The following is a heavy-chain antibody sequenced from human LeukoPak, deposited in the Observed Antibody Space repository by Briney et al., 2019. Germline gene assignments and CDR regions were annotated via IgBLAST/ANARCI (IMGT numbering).Heavy chain of an antibody. J-gene: IGHJ4*02. Sequence: TGGSLRLSCAASGFSFSNYGMNWVRQAPGKGLEWVSGIIGSGGTTYTADSVKGRFTISRDNSKNTLYLQMNSLRAEDTAVYYCARDVHSSGYYLMGYYFDYWGQGTLVTVSS. V-gene: IGHV3-23*01. D-gene: IGHD3-22*01. CDR2: IIGSGGTT. CDR1: GFSFSNYG. CDR3: ARDVHSSGYYLMGYYFDY.